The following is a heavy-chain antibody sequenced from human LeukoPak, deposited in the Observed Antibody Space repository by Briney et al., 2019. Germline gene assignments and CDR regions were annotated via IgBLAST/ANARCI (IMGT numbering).Heavy chain of an antibody. CDR2: IKYDESEE. D-gene: IGHD1-1*01. Sequence: GGSLRLSCAASGITFSSFWMSWVRQAPGKGLEWVASIKYDESEEHYVDSVKGRFTISRDNAENSLYLQMNSLRAEDTAVYFCARVTANGYFEYWGQGTLVTVSS. J-gene: IGHJ4*02. CDR3: ARVTANGYFEY. CDR1: GITFSSFW. V-gene: IGHV3-7*04.